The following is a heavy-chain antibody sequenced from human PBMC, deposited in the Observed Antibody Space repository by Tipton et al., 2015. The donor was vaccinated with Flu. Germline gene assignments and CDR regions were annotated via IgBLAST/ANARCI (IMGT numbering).Heavy chain of an antibody. CDR3: ARVGDSGSYYYYYGMDV. J-gene: IGHJ6*02. V-gene: IGHV3-7*01. D-gene: IGHD1-26*01. CDR1: GFTFSSYW. Sequence: AASGFTFSSYWMSWVRQAPGKGLEWVANIKQDGSEKYYVDSVKGRFTISRDNAKNSLYLQMNSLRAEDTAVYYCARVGDSGSYYYYYGMDVWGQGTTVTVSS. CDR2: IKQDGSEK.